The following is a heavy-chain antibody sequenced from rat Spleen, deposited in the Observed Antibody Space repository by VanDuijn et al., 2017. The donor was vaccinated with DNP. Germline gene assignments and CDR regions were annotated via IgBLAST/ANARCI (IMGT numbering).Heavy chain of an antibody. D-gene: IGHD1-4*01. J-gene: IGHJ4*01. Sequence: QVQLKESGPGLVQPSQTLSLTCSVSGLSLTSNSISWIRQPPGKGLEWMGLIGNTGGTRYNSALKSRLSISRVTSKSQVFLTMHSLQTEDTATYYCAEEPGLGDAMDAWGQGTSVTVSS. CDR3: AEEPGLGDAMDA. CDR1: GLSLTSNS. CDR2: IGNTGGT. V-gene: IGHV2-47*01.